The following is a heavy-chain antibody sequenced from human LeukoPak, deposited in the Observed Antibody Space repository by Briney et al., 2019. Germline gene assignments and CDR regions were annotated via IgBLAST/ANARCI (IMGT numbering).Heavy chain of an antibody. CDR3: AKVSGSAPGADY. CDR2: IGGSGGST. Sequence: GGSLRLSCAASGFTFSSYAMSWVRQAPGKGLEWVSAIGGSGGSTYYADSVKGRFTISRDNSKNTLYLQMNSLRAEDTAVYYCAKVSGSAPGADYWGHGTLVTVSS. J-gene: IGHJ4*01. D-gene: IGHD3-10*01. CDR1: GFTFSSYA. V-gene: IGHV3-23*01.